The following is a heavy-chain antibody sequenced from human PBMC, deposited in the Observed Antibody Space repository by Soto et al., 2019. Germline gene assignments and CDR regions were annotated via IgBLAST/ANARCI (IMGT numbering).Heavy chain of an antibody. CDR3: ARDRYSSGWYYFDY. J-gene: IGHJ4*02. D-gene: IGHD6-19*01. CDR2: IIPILGIA. CDR1: GGTFSSYT. V-gene: IGHV1-69*08. Sequence: QVQLVQSGAEVKKPGSSVKVSCKASGGTFSSYTISWVRQAPGQGLEWMGRIIPILGIANYAQKFQGRVTITADKSTSTAYMELSILRSDDTAVYYCARDRYSSGWYYFDYWGQGTLVTVSS.